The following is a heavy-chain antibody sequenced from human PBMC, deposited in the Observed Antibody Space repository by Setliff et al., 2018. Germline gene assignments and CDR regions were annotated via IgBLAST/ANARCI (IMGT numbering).Heavy chain of an antibody. Sequence: SETLSLTCTVSGASISSGTYYWAWIRQPPGKGLEWIGRIHYRGTTYSNASLASRLTISVDTAKNQFSLKLTSVTAADAAVYYCATSDWYAAFDHWGQGTLVTVSS. CDR1: GASISSGTYY. D-gene: IGHD6-19*01. V-gene: IGHV4-39*01. CDR3: ATSDWYAAFDH. J-gene: IGHJ4*02. CDR2: IHYRGTT.